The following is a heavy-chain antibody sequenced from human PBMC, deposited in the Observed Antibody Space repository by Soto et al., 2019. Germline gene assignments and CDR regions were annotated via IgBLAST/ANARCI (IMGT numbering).Heavy chain of an antibody. J-gene: IGHJ4*02. D-gene: IGHD6-13*01. V-gene: IGHV4-59*08. Sequence: SETLSLTCTVSGGSISRYYWSWIRQPPGKGLEWIGYIFYSGSTNYNPSLKSRVTISVDTSKNQFSLKLSSVTAADTAVYYCARHDSPWYPIDYWGQGTQVTVSS. CDR3: ARHDSPWYPIDY. CDR1: GGSISRYY. CDR2: IFYSGST.